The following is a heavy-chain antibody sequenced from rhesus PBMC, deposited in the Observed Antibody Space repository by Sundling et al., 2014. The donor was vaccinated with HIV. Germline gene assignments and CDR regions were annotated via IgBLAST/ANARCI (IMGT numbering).Heavy chain of an antibody. Sequence: QVQLQESGPGLVKPSETLPLTCAVSGASISSNYWSWIRQAPGKGLEWIGRIYGSGGSTDYNPSLKSRVTISIDTSKNQFSLKLSSVTAADTAVYYCAREEAYYDSGYYTHFDYWGQGVLVTVSS. J-gene: IGHJ4*01. CDR1: GASISSNY. CDR3: AREEAYYDSGYYTHFDY. V-gene: IGHV4S2*01. CDR2: IYGSGGST. D-gene: IGHD3-28*01.